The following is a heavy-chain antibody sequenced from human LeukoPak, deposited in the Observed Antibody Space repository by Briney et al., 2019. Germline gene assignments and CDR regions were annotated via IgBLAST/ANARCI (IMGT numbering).Heavy chain of an antibody. V-gene: IGHV4-61*02. CDR3: ARHIVVAGKVLYFDY. CDR2: IYTSGST. Sequence: SETLSLTCTVSGGSISSGSYYWSWIRQPAGKGLEWIGRIYTSGSTNYNPSLKSRVTISVDTSKNQFSLKLSSVTAADTAVYYCARHIVVAGKVLYFDYWGQGTLVTVSS. CDR1: GGSISSGSYY. J-gene: IGHJ4*02. D-gene: IGHD6-19*01.